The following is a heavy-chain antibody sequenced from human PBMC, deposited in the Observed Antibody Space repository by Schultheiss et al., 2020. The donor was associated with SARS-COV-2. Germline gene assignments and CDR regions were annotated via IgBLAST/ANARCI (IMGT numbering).Heavy chain of an antibody. CDR2: IKQDGSEK. V-gene: IGHV3-7*01. CDR3: ARDRTPHYDYVWGSYRSDAFDI. CDR1: GFTFSNYW. J-gene: IGHJ3*02. D-gene: IGHD3-16*02. Sequence: SCAASGFTFSNYWMSWVRQSPGKGLEWVAKIKQDGSEKYYVDSVRGRFTISRDNAKNSLYLQMNSLRAEDTAVYYCARDRTPHYDYVWGSYRSDAFDIWGQGTMVTVSS.